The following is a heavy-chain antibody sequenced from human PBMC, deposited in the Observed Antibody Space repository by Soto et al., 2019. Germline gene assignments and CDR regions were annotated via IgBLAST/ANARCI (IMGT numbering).Heavy chain of an antibody. CDR2: ISAYNGNT. J-gene: IGHJ3*02. V-gene: IGHV1-18*01. CDR3: AREPEVAGAFDI. Sequence: ASVKVSWKASGYAITIYGISWVRQAPGQGLEWMGWISAYNGNTNYAQKLQGRVTMTTDTSTSTAYMELRSLRSDDTAVYYCAREPEVAGAFDIWGQGTMVTVSS. D-gene: IGHD5-12*01. CDR1: GYAITIYG.